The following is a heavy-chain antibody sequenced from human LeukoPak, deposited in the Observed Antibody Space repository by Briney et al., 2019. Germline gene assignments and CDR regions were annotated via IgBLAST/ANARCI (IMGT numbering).Heavy chain of an antibody. J-gene: IGHJ3*02. CDR3: ARSGVGSRDDAFDI. CDR1: GYTFTSYA. CDR2: INTNTGSP. Sequence: ASVKVSCKASGYTFTSYAMNWVRQAPGQGLEWMGWINTNTGSPTYAQGFTGRFVFSLDTSVSTAYLQISSLKAEDTAVYYCARSGVGSRDDAFDIWGQGTMVTVSS. D-gene: IGHD6-13*01. V-gene: IGHV7-4-1*02.